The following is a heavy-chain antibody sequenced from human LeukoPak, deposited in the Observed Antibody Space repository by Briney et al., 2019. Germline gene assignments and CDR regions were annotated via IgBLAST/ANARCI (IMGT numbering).Heavy chain of an antibody. CDR3: ARQGVRSSLEPTWFDP. Sequence: PSETLSLTCTVSGGSISSYYRSWIRQPPGKGLEWIGYIYTSGSTNYNPSLKSRVTISVDTSKNQFSLKLSSVTAADTAVYYCARQGVRSSLEPTWFDPWGQGTLVTVSS. V-gene: IGHV4-4*09. J-gene: IGHJ5*02. CDR2: IYTSGST. D-gene: IGHD6-13*01. CDR1: GGSISSYY.